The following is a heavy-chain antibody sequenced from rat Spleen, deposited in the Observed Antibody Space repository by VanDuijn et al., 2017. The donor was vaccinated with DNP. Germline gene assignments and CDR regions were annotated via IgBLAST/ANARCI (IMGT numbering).Heavy chain of an antibody. CDR3: ARSTTGIKGFYFDY. J-gene: IGHJ2*01. Sequence: GLVQPGRSLKLSCAASGFTFSSFPMAWVRQTPTKGLEWVSTISISGSRTYYSDSVKGRFTISRENAKSTLYLQMNSLRSEDTATYYCARSTTGIKGFYFDYWGQGVMVTVSS. CDR1: GFTFSSFP. D-gene: IGHD1-9*01. V-gene: IGHV5-46*01. CDR2: ISISGSRT.